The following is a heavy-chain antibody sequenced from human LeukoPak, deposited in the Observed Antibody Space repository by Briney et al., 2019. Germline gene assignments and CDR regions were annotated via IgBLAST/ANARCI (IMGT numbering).Heavy chain of an antibody. V-gene: IGHV3-48*02. CDR3: ATDQLYAFDY. J-gene: IGHJ4*02. D-gene: IGHD1-1*01. Sequence: RTGGSLRLSCATSGFSFTDYPMNWVRQAPGKGLEWISNIRTTAEGAKDAYYAASVKGRVPISRDDGKNTLYLHMNSLRDDDTAVYYCATDQLYAFDYWGQGILVTVSS. CDR1: GFSFTDYP. CDR2: IRTTAEGAKDA.